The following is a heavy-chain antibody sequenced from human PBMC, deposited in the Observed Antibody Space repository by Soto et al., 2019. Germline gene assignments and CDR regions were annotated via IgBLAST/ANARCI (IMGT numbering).Heavy chain of an antibody. CDR2: IKPGTSDI. V-gene: IGHV5-51*01. J-gene: IGHJ3*02. D-gene: IGHD1-1*01. Sequence: PGESLKISCKGVGYKFGSAWIGWVRQMPGKGLEWMGIIKPGTSDIRYSPSCRGHVTISADEAVSTAYLQWSSLKASDTAMYYCARVNQLAPKRNAFDIWGQGTMVTVSS. CDR1: GYKFGSAW. CDR3: ARVNQLAPKRNAFDI.